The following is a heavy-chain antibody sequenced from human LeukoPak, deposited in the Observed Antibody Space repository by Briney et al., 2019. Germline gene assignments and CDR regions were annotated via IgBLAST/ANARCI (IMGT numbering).Heavy chain of an antibody. CDR1: GYTFTSYD. D-gene: IGHD3-9*01. CDR2: MNPNSGNT. V-gene: IGHV1-8*01. J-gene: IGHJ6*02. Sequence: ASVKVSCKASGYTFTSYDINWVRQATGQGLEWMGWMNPNSGNTGYAQKFQGRVTMTRNTSISTAYMELSSLRSEDTAVYYCARAPILRYFDWFTFPYYYYGMDVWGQGTTVTVSS. CDR3: ARAPILRYFDWFTFPYYYYGMDV.